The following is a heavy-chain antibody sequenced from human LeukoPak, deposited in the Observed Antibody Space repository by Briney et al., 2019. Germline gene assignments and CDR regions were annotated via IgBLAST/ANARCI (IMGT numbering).Heavy chain of an antibody. D-gene: IGHD6-19*01. CDR2: IYYSGST. V-gene: IGHV4-59*01. J-gene: IGHJ4*02. CDR3: ARAVAGNDY. Sequence: SETLSLTCTVSGGSISSYYWSWIRQPPGKGLEWIGYIYYSGSTNYNPSLKSRVTISVDTSKNQFSLKLSSVAAADTAVYYCARAVAGNDYWGQGTLVTVSS. CDR1: GGSISSYY.